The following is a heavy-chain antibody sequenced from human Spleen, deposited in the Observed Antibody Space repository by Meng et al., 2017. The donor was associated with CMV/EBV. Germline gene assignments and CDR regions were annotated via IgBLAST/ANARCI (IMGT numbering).Heavy chain of an antibody. CDR1: GDSVSSNSAA. Sequence: QVQLQQSGPGLVKPSQTLPLPCAISGDSVSSNSAAWNWIRQSPSRGLEWLGRTYYRSKWYNDYAVSVKSRITINPDTSKNQFSLQLNSVTPEDTAVYYCARVQRDFWSGYLAIWGQGTLVTVSS. J-gene: IGHJ4*02. V-gene: IGHV6-1*01. D-gene: IGHD3-3*01. CDR3: ARVQRDFWSGYLAI. CDR2: TYYRSKWYN.